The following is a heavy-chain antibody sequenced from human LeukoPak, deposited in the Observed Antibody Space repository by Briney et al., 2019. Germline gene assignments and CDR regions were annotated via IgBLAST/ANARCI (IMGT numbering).Heavy chain of an antibody. CDR2: IKQDGSEK. J-gene: IGHJ3*02. CDR1: GFTISSYW. V-gene: IGHV3-7*01. D-gene: IGHD3-3*01. CDR3: AREGYDFWSGYYTRDPFDI. Sequence: GGSLRLSCAASGFTISSYWMSWVRQAPGKGLEWVANIKQDGSEKYYVDSVKGRFTISRDNAKNSLYLQMNSLRAEDTAVYYCAREGYDFWSGYYTRDPFDIWGQGTMVTVSS.